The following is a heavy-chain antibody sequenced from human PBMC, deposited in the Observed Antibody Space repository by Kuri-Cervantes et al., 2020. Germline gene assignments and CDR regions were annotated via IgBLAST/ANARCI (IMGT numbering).Heavy chain of an antibody. V-gene: IGHV3-21*01. CDR2: ISSTSSYI. D-gene: IGHD5-18*01. CDR1: GFTFSTYS. CDR3: ARDLSAEYSYSNWFDL. J-gene: IGHJ5*02. Sequence: GESLKISCAASGFTFSTYSMNWVRQAPGKGLEWVSSISSTSSYIYYTDSVKGRFTISRDNAKNSVFLQMNSLRAADTAVYYCARDLSAEYSYSNWFDLWGQGTLVTVSS.